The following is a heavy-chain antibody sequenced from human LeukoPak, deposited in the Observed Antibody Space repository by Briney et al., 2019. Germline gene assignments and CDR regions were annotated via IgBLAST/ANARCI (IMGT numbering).Heavy chain of an antibody. Sequence: SVKVSCKASGGTFSSYAISWVRQAPGQGLEWMGGIIPIFGTANYAQKFQGRVTITTDESTSTAYMKLSSLRSEDTAVYYCARGPGGDGYNFDYWGQGTLVTVSS. V-gene: IGHV1-69*05. J-gene: IGHJ4*02. CDR2: IIPIFGTA. CDR1: GGTFSSYA. CDR3: ARGPGGDGYNFDY. D-gene: IGHD5-24*01.